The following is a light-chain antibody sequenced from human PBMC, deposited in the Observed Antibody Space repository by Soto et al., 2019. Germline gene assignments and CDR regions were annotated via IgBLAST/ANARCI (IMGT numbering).Light chain of an antibody. J-gene: IGLJ2*01. CDR3: SSYTSSSTVV. Sequence: QSALNQPASVSGSPGQSITISCTRTSSDVGGYNYVSWYQQHPGKAPKLMIYDVSNRPSGVSNRFSGSKSGNTASLTISGLQAEDEADYYCSSYTSSSTVVFGGGTKLTVL. CDR1: SSDVGGYNY. V-gene: IGLV2-14*01. CDR2: DVS.